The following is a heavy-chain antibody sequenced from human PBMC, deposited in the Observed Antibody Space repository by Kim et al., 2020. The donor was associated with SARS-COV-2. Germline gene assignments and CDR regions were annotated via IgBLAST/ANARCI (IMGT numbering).Heavy chain of an antibody. D-gene: IGHD2-8*01. CDR3: ARGGMLYGY. Sequence: STIYNPDSGKGRFTISRDKAKNSLYLQMNSLRAEDTAVYYCARGGMLYGYWGQGTLVTVSS. V-gene: IGHV3-11*04. J-gene: IGHJ4*02. CDR2: STI.